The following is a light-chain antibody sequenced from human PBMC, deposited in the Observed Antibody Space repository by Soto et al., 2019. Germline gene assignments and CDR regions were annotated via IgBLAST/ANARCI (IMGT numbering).Light chain of an antibody. CDR1: TGAVTSGYY. V-gene: IGLV7-43*01. J-gene: IGLJ2*01. CDR3: LLYSGGAQLV. CDR2: NTS. Sequence: QAVLTQQPSLTVSPGGSVTLTCASITGAVTSGYYPNWFQQKPGQAPRALIYNTSNKHSWAPARFSGSLLGGTAALTLSGVQPEDEAEYYCLLYSGGAQLVFGGGTQLTVL.